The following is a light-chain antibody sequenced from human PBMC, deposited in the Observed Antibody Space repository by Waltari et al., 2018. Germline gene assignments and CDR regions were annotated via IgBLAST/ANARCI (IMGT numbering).Light chain of an antibody. J-gene: IGLJ1*01. CDR3: CSYAGSSTFYYV. CDR1: SSYGGRYYL. Sequence: QSALTQPASVSGSPGQSITLHCTGTSSYGGRYYLAPWYQQPPGKAPKLMIYEVSKRPSGVSNRFSGSKSGNTASLTISGLQAEDEADYYCCSYAGSSTFYYVFGTGTKVTVL. CDR2: EVS. V-gene: IGLV2-23*02.